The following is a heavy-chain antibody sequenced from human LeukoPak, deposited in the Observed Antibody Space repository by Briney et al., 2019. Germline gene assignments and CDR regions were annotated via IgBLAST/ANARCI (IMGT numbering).Heavy chain of an antibody. CDR3: ARVRIRGGSYYGY. CDR2: ISPSGGST. Sequence: ASVKVSCKAFGYTFTSNYMHWVRQAPGQGPEWMGVISPSGGSTTYAQKFQGRVTLTRDMSTSTDYLELSSLRSEDTAVYYCARVRIRGGSYYGYWGQGTLVTVSS. CDR1: GYTFTSNY. V-gene: IGHV1-46*01. D-gene: IGHD1-26*01. J-gene: IGHJ4*02.